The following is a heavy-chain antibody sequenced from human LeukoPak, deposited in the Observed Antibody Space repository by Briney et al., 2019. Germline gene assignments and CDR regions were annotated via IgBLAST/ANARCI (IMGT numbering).Heavy chain of an antibody. D-gene: IGHD1-14*01. Sequence: SETLSLTCTVSGVSIRSYYWNWIREPPGKGLEWIGYFYYSGNTNYNSSLKSRVTISVDTSKNEFSLKVTSVTAADTAVYYCASNALTHPGLDYWGQGTLVAVSS. V-gene: IGHV4-59*01. CDR3: ASNALTHPGLDY. J-gene: IGHJ4*02. CDR2: FYYSGNT. CDR1: GVSIRSYY.